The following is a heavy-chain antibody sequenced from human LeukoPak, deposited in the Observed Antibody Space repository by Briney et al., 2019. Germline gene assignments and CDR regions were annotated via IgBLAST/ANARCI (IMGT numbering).Heavy chain of an antibody. J-gene: IGHJ4*02. CDR1: GGSISSGTYY. D-gene: IGHD5-18*01. V-gene: IGHV4-61*02. CDR3: AKAGYSYGLSY. Sequence: SETLSPTCSVSGGSISSGTYYWNWIRQPAGKGLEWIGRIYTSGSTNYNPSLKSRVTISVDTSKNQFSLRLSSVTAADTAVYYCAKAGYSYGLSYWGQGTLVTVSS. CDR2: IYTSGST.